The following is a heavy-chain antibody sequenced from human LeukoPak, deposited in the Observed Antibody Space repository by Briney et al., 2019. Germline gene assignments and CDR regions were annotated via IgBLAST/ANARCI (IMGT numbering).Heavy chain of an antibody. V-gene: IGHV4-59*12. CDR1: GGSISSYY. CDR3: AREGPGYGYCSGGSCFSRYHGMDV. CDR2: IYYSGST. Sequence: PSETLSLTCTVSGGSISSYYWSWIRQPPGKGLEWIGYIYYSGSTNYNPSLKSRVTISVDTSKNQFSLKLSSVTAADTAVYYCAREGPGYGYCSGGSCFSRYHGMDVWGQGTTVTVSS. J-gene: IGHJ6*02. D-gene: IGHD2-15*01.